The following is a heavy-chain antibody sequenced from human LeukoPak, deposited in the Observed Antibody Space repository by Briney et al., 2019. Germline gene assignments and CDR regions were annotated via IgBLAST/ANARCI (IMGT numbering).Heavy chain of an antibody. D-gene: IGHD1-26*01. J-gene: IGHJ4*02. CDR1: GYTFTGYY. V-gene: IGHV1-2*02. CDR2: INPNSGGT. CDR3: ARGRARWELPDYYYFDY. Sequence: ASVKVSCKASGYTFTGYYMHWVRQAPGQGLEWMGWINPNSGGTNYAQKFQGRVTMTRDTSISTAYMELSRLRSDDTAVYYCARGRARWELPDYYYFDYWGQGTLVTVSS.